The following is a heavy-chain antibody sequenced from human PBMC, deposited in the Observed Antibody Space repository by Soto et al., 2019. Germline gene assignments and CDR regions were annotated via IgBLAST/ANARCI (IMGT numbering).Heavy chain of an antibody. Sequence: ASVKVSCKASGYTFTSYAMHWVRQAPGQRLEWMGWINAGNGNTKYSQKFQGRVTITRDTSASTAYMELSSLRSEDTAVYYCAVSAYYYDSSGYQGWFDPWGQGNLVTVTS. V-gene: IGHV1-3*01. D-gene: IGHD3-22*01. CDR2: INAGNGNT. CDR1: GYTFTSYA. J-gene: IGHJ5*02. CDR3: AVSAYYYDSSGYQGWFDP.